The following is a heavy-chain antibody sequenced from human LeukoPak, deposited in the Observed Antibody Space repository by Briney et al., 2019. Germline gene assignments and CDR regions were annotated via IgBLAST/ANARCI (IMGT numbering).Heavy chain of an antibody. CDR1: GFTFSNYY. J-gene: IGHJ3*01. D-gene: IGHD5-24*01. Sequence: GGSLRLSCEAPGFTFSNYYMSWIRQAPGKGLEWVSHISGSSSYTNYADSVKGRFAISRDNAKNSLYLQMNSLRVEDTAIYYCVKDIQLSTWGLGTMVTVSS. CDR3: VKDIQLST. CDR2: ISGSSSYT. V-gene: IGHV3-11*03.